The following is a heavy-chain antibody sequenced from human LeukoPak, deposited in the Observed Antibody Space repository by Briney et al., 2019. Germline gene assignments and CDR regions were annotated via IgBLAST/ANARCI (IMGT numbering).Heavy chain of an antibody. J-gene: IGHJ4*02. CDR3: AKGMVRGVIIPYDY. V-gene: IGHV3-30*18. Sequence: GRSLRLSCAASGFTFSSYGMHWVRQAPGKGLEWVAVISYDGSNKYYADSVKGRFTISRDNSKNTLYLQMNSLRVEDTAVYYCAKGMVRGVIIPYDYWGQGTLVTVSS. D-gene: IGHD3-10*01. CDR2: ISYDGSNK. CDR1: GFTFSSYG.